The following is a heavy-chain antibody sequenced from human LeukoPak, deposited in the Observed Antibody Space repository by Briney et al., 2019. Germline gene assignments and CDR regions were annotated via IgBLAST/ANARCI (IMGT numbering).Heavy chain of an antibody. J-gene: IGHJ4*02. V-gene: IGHV1-2*02. CDR1: GYTFTGYY. Sequence: ASVKVSCKTSGYTFTGYYMHWVRQGPGQGLDWMGWINPNSGGTNYAQKFQGRVTMTRDTSISTAYMELSRLRSDDTAVYYCARGGARNTKLDYWGQGTLVTVSS. CDR3: ARGGARNTKLDY. D-gene: IGHD1-26*01. CDR2: INPNSGGT.